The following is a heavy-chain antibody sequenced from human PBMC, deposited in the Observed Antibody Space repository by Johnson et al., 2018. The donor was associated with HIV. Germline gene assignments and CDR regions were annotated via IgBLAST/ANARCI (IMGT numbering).Heavy chain of an antibody. CDR1: GFTFSDYS. CDR2: IGRSGTTI. D-gene: IGHD1-1*01. V-gene: IGHV3-11*04. Sequence: VQLVESGGGLVKPGGSLRVSCAASGFTFSDYSMSWIRQAPGKGLEWISYIGRSGTTIYYADSVKGRFPISRDNTKNSLYLQMNSLRAEDTAVYYCARGGYNWNDFLNDAFDMWGQGTVVTVSS. CDR3: ARGGYNWNDFLNDAFDM. J-gene: IGHJ3*02.